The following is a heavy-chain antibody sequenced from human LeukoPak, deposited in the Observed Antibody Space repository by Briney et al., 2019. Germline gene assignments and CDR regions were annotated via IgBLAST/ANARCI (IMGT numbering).Heavy chain of an antibody. J-gene: IGHJ4*02. V-gene: IGHV3-23*01. CDR3: AKDLGYYYDSSGYYHWDY. D-gene: IGHD3-22*01. CDR2: ISGSGGST. Sequence: GGSLRLSCAASGFTFSSYAMSWARQAPGKGLEWVSAISGSGGSTYYADSVKGRFTISRDNSKNTLYLQMNSLRAEDTAVYYCAKDLGYYYDSSGYYHWDYWGQGTLVTVSS. CDR1: GFTFSSYA.